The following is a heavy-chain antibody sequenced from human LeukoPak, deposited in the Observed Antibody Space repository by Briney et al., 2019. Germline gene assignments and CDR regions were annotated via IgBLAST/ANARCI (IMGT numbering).Heavy chain of an antibody. J-gene: IGHJ2*01. Sequence: ASVKVSCKASGYNFEILGISWVRQAPGQGLEWIGWISAYEGNTNYAQKFEDRVNMTTDTSTNTAYMDLSNLTSDDTAVYYCARTLGGYTVDRATGFDLWGRGTLVTVS. CDR2: ISAYEGNT. V-gene: IGHV1-18*01. D-gene: IGHD5-24*01. CDR3: ARTLGGYTVDRATGFDL. CDR1: GYNFEILG.